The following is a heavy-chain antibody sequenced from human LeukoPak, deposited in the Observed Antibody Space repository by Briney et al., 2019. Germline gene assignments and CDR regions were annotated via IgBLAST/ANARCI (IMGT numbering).Heavy chain of an antibody. CDR2: ISTYNGNT. CDR1: GYTFTTYG. J-gene: IGHJ4*02. CDR3: ARGGLGYSGYASDY. V-gene: IGHV1-18*01. Sequence: ASVKVSCKASGYTFTTYGINWVRQAPAQGLEWMGWISTYNGNTNYAQNIQGRVTMTTDTSTTTAYMELRSLRSDDTAVYYCARGGLGYSGYASDYWGQGTLVTVSS. D-gene: IGHD5-12*01.